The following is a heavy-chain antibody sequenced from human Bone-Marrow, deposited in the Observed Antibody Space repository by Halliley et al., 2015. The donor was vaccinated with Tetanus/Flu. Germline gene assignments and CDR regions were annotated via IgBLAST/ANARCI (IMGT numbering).Heavy chain of an antibody. V-gene: IGHV4-4*02. CDR3: ARRFRAPY. Sequence: TLSLTCGVSDGSIDSSGWWIWVRQPPGKGLEWIGETHHTGTTNYNSSLRSRVTISLDKSKNQFSLNLNSVTAADTAVYYCARRFRAPYWGQGILVTVSS. CDR1: DGSIDSSGW. D-gene: IGHD2-21*01. J-gene: IGHJ4*02. CDR2: THHTGTT.